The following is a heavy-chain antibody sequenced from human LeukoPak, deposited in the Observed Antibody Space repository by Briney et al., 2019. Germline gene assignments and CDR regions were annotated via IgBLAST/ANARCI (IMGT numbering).Heavy chain of an antibody. CDR2: IIPIFGTA. J-gene: IGHJ4*02. CDR3: ARSRDGYNSDFDY. D-gene: IGHD5-24*01. CDR1: GGTFSSYA. V-gene: IGHV1-69*05. Sequence: ASVKVSCKTSGGTFSSYAISWVRQAPGQGLEWMGGIIPIFGTANYAQKFQGRVTITTDESTSTAYMELSSLRSEDTAVYYCARSRDGYNSDFDYWGQGTLVTVSS.